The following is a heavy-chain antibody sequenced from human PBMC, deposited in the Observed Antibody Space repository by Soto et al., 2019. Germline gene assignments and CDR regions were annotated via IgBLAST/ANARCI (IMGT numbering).Heavy chain of an antibody. Sequence: SETLSLTCTVSGGSVSSGSYYWSWIRQPPGKGLEWIGYIYYSGRTNYNPSLKSRVTISVDTSKNQFSLKLSSVTAADTAVYYCARAGGSSWRSGWGQGTLVTVSS. J-gene: IGHJ4*02. CDR3: ARAGGSSWRSG. CDR1: GGSVSSGSYY. CDR2: IYYSGRT. V-gene: IGHV4-61*01. D-gene: IGHD6-13*01.